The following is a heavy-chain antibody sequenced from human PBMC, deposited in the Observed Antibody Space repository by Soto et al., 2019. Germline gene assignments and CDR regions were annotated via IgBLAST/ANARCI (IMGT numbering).Heavy chain of an antibody. V-gene: IGHV1-69*01. CDR3: ARERPSGRDIAAPFVP. Sequence: QVQLVQSGAEVKKPGSSVKVSCKASGGTFSSYAISWVRQAPGQGLEWMGGIIPIFGTANYAQKFQGRVTITAVESTSTAYMELSSLIVEEAAVYYGARERPSGRDIAAPFVPLGQGTLLTVSS. J-gene: IGHJ5*02. CDR2: IIPIFGTA. D-gene: IGHD6-13*01. CDR1: GGTFSSYA.